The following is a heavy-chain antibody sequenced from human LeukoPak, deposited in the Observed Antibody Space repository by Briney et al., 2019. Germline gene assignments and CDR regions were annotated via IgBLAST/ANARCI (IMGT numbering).Heavy chain of an antibody. CDR3: ARDAGYRGLFDY. Sequence: GGSLRLSCAASGFTFSSYAMSWVRQAPGKGLEWVSGISASGGSTYYADPVKGRFTISRDNSKNTVYLQMNSLRADDTAVYYCARDAGYRGLFDYWGQGTLVTVSS. J-gene: IGHJ4*02. V-gene: IGHV3-23*01. CDR1: GFTFSSYA. CDR2: ISASGGST. D-gene: IGHD5-12*01.